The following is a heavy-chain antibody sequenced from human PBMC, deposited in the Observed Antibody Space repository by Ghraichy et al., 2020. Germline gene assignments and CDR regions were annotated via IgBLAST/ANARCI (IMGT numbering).Heavy chain of an antibody. V-gene: IGHV3-74*01. J-gene: IGHJ4*02. CDR1: GFTFSSYW. Sequence: LSLTCAASGFTFSSYWMHWVRQAPGKGLVWVSRINSDGSSTSYADSVKGRFTISRDNAKNTLYLQMNSLRAEDTAVYYCARANFGVAAPDYWGQGTLVTVSS. CDR2: INSDGSST. CDR3: ARANFGVAAPDY. D-gene: IGHD3-3*01.